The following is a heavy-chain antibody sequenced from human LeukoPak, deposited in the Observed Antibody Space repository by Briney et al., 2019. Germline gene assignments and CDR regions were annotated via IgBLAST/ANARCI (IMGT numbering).Heavy chain of an antibody. D-gene: IGHD1-26*01. CDR2: INPSGGST. CDR1: GYTFTSYY. V-gene: IGHV1-46*03. J-gene: IGHJ6*03. Sequence: ASVKVSCKASGYTFTSYYMHWVRQAPGQGLEWMGIINPSGGSTSYAQKFQGRVTMTRDTSTSTVCMELSSLRSEDTAVYYCARATWELLDYYYMDVWGKGTTVTVSS. CDR3: ARATWELLDYYYMDV.